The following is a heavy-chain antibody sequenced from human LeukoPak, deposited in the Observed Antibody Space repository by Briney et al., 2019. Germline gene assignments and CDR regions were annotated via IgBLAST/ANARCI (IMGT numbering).Heavy chain of an antibody. CDR1: GFTLSNAW. CDR2: IKSKTDGGIT. J-gene: IGHJ4*02. V-gene: IGHV3-15*01. D-gene: IGHD2-2*01. Sequence: GGSLRLSCAASGFTLSNAWMSWVRQAPGKGLEWVGHIKSKTDGGITDYAAPVKGRFTISRDDSKNTLYLQMNSLKTEDTAAYYCTTLRSTATDYWGQGTLVTVSS. CDR3: TTLRSTATDY.